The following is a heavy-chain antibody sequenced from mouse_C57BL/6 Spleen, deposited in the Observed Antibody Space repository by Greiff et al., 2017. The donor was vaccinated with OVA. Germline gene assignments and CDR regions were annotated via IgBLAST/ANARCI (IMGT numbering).Heavy chain of an antibody. D-gene: IGHD2-1*01. CDR1: GYTFTSYW. Sequence: QVQLQQPGAELVRPGSSVKLSCKASGYTFTSYWMDWVKQRPGQGLEWIGSIYPSDSETHYNQKFKDKATLTVDKASSTAYMQLSSLTSEDSAVYYCARGGYGNFDWYFDVWGTGTTVTVSS. V-gene: IGHV1-61*01. J-gene: IGHJ1*03. CDR2: IYPSDSET. CDR3: ARGGYGNFDWYFDV.